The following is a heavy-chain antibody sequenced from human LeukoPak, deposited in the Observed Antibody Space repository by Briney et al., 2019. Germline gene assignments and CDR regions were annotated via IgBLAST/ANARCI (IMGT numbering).Heavy chain of an antibody. D-gene: IGHD2-2*01. Sequence: GGSLRLSCVASGFTFTTYWMTWVRQAPGKGLEWVAKIKQDGGEKYYVDSVKGRFTISRDNAKNSLSLQMNSLRAEDTAVYYCARDQGYCTSATCRGDAFDVWGQGSRVSVSS. CDR3: ARDQGYCTSATCRGDAFDV. V-gene: IGHV3-7*01. CDR2: IKQDGGEK. CDR1: GFTFTTYW. J-gene: IGHJ3*01.